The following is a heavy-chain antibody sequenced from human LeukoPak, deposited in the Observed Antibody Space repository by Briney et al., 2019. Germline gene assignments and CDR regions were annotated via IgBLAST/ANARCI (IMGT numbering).Heavy chain of an antibody. CDR3: VSPRGFSYGYFDY. CDR2: ISYSGSS. Sequence: PSETLSLTCTVSAASISNYYWSWVRQSPGKGLEWIGYISYSGSSNYNPSLTSRVTISVDTSKNQFPLTLGSVSATDTAVYYCVSPRGFSYGYFDYWGQRTLVTVSS. CDR1: AASISNYY. V-gene: IGHV4-59*08. D-gene: IGHD5-18*01. J-gene: IGHJ4*02.